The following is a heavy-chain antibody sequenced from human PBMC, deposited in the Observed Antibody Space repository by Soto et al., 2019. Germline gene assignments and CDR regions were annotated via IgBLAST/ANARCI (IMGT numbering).Heavy chain of an antibody. D-gene: IGHD3-16*02. CDR2: IDWDDDK. Sequence: SGPTLVNPTQALTLTCTFSGFSLSTSGMCVSWIRQPPGKALEWLALIDWDDDKYYSTSLKTRLTISKDTSKNQVVLTMTNMDPVDTATYYCARTACIMITFGGVVGLGYFDFWGQGTLVTVSS. CDR1: GFSLSTSGMC. J-gene: IGHJ4*02. CDR3: ARTACIMITFGGVVGLGYFDF. V-gene: IGHV2-70*01.